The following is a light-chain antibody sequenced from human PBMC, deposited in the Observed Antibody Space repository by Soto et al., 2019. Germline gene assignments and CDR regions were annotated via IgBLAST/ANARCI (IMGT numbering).Light chain of an antibody. V-gene: IGLV2-23*02. CDR3: CSYAGSHTFVI. J-gene: IGLJ2*01. CDR1: SSDVGNYKY. Sequence: QSALTQPASVSGSPGQSITISCTGTSSDVGNYKYVSWYQQHPGKAPKLMIYEVSNRPSGVSNRFSGSKSGNTASLTISGLQAEDETDYYCCSYAGSHTFVIFGAGTKLTVL. CDR2: EVS.